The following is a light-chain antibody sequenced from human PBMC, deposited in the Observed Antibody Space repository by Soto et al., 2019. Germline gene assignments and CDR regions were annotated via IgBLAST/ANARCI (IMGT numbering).Light chain of an antibody. Sequence: DIQMTQSPSTVSASVGDRVTITCRASQSITNRLAWYQQKPGKAPNLPISAASTLQSGVPSRFSGSGSETEFTLTITSLQPEDSATYYCQQRNSYPRTFGQGTKVDIK. CDR2: AAS. CDR1: QSITNR. CDR3: QQRNSYPRT. J-gene: IGKJ2*01. V-gene: IGKV1-5*01.